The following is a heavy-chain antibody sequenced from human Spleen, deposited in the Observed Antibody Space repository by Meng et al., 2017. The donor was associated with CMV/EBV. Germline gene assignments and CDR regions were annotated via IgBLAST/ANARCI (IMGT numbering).Heavy chain of an antibody. CDR1: GGTVSSYS. CDR3: ATAHYDSSGYYRENFVS. Sequence: SVKVSCKASGGTVSSYSISWVRQAPGQGLEWMGGIIPLLGVANYAQKFQGRVTMTADKSTSTAYMELSSLRSEDTAVYFCATAHYDSSGYYRENFVSWGQGTLVTVSS. V-gene: IGHV1-69*10. CDR2: IIPLLGVA. D-gene: IGHD3-22*01. J-gene: IGHJ4*02.